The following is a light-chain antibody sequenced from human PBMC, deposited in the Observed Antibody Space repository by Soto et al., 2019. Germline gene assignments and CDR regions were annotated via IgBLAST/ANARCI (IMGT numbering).Light chain of an antibody. J-gene: IGLJ1*01. CDR3: QSYDNSLTYV. Sequence: QSVLTQPPSVSGAPGQSITISCTGSSSNIGAGYDVHWYQQVPGTAPILLIYGNNNRASGVPDRFSVSKSGTSASLAISGFQAEDEADYYCQSYDNSLTYVFGTGTKLTVL. CDR2: GNN. CDR1: SSNIGAGYD. V-gene: IGLV1-40*01.